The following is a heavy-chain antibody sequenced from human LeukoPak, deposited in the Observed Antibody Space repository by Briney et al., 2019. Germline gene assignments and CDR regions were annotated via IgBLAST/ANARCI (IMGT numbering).Heavy chain of an antibody. J-gene: IGHJ3*02. D-gene: IGHD6-13*01. CDR2: TYHRSRWYH. Sequence: SQTLSLTCAISGXSVSSNSATWDWIRQSPSGGLEWLGRTYHRSRWYHDYAVSVKSRITINAETSKNQFSLQLTSVIAEDTAVYFCAYSSSLMPDTYNIWGQGTMVIVSS. CDR3: AYSSSLMPDTYNI. V-gene: IGHV6-1*01. CDR1: GXSVSSNSAT.